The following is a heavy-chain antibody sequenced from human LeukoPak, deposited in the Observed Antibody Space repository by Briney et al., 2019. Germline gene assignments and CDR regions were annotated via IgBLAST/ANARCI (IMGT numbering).Heavy chain of an antibody. V-gene: IGHV3-20*04. CDR2: INWNGGST. CDR1: GFTFDDYG. CDR3: AREGYYYDSSGSYDY. Sequence: GGSLRLSCAASGFTFDDYGTRWVRQAPGKGLEWVSGINWNGGSTGYADSVKGRFTISRDNAKNSLYLQMNSLRAEDTALYYSAREGYYYDSSGSYDYWGQGTLVTVSS. J-gene: IGHJ4*02. D-gene: IGHD3-22*01.